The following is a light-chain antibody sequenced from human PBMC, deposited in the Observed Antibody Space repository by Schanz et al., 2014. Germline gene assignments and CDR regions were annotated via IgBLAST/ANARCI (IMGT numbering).Light chain of an antibody. CDR2: EVS. J-gene: IGLJ3*02. CDR3: SSYAGNNIWV. Sequence: QSALTQPPSASGSPGQSVTISCTGTSSDVGGYDYVSWYQQHPGKAPKLMIYEVSKRPSGVPDRFSGSKSGNTASLTVSGLQAEDEADYYCSSYAGNNIWVFGGGTKLTV. CDR1: SSDVGGYDY. V-gene: IGLV2-8*01.